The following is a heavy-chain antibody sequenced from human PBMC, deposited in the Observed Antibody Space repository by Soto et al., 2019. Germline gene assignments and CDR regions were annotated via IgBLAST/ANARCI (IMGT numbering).Heavy chain of an antibody. Sequence: GESLKISCNCSEYSFTIYCIGLLLQMPGKGLEWMGIIYPGDSDTRYSPSFQGQVTISADKSISTAYLQWSSLKASDTAMYYCARLLWFGELLPPGGMDVWGQGTTVTVSS. CDR3: ARLLWFGELLPPGGMDV. D-gene: IGHD3-10*01. V-gene: IGHV5-51*01. CDR2: IYPGDSDT. J-gene: IGHJ6*02. CDR1: EYSFTIYC.